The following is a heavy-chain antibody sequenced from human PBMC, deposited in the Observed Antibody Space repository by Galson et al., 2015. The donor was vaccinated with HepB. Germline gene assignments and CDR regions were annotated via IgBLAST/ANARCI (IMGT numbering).Heavy chain of an antibody. CDR1: GFTFSSYG. J-gene: IGHJ6*02. CDR3: ARDMGSTAMVKSYYYYGMDV. CDR2: IWYDGSNK. Sequence: SLRLSCAASGFTFSSYGMHWVRQAPGKGLEWVAVIWYDGSNKYYADSVKGRFTISRDNSKNTLYLQMNSLRAEDTAVYYCARDMGSTAMVKSYYYYGMDVWGQGTTVTVSS. V-gene: IGHV3-33*01. D-gene: IGHD5-18*01.